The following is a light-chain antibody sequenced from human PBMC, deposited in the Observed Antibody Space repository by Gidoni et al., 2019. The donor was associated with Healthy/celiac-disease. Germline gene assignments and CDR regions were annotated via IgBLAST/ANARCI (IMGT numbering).Light chain of an antibody. CDR1: QSVSSN. CDR3: QQYNNWPPTWX. V-gene: IGKV3-15*01. Sequence: EIVMTQSPATLSVSPGERATLSCRASQSVSSNLAWYQQKPGQAPRLLIYGASTRATGIPARFSGSGSGTEFTLTISSLQSEDFAVYYCQQYNNWPPTWXFXQGTKVEIK. CDR2: GAS. J-gene: IGKJ1*01.